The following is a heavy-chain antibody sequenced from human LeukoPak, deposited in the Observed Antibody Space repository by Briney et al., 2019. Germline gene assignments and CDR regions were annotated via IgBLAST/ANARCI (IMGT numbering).Heavy chain of an antibody. D-gene: IGHD6-19*01. Sequence: ASVKVSCKASGYTFTSYDINWVRQATGQGLEWMGGMNPNSGNTGYAQKFQGRVTMTRNTSISTAYMELSSLRSEDTAVYYCARFGGSGWSSHFDYWGQGTLVTVSS. CDR2: MNPNSGNT. V-gene: IGHV1-8*01. CDR3: ARFGGSGWSSHFDY. J-gene: IGHJ4*02. CDR1: GYTFTSYD.